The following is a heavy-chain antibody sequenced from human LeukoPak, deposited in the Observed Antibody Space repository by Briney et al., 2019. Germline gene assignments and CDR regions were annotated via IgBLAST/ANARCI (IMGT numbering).Heavy chain of an antibody. CDR2: IYYTGNT. CDR1: GGSISSSNYY. J-gene: IGHJ4*03. CDR3: ARHPGGSSFDY. V-gene: IGHV4-39*01. Sequence: PSETLSLTCTVSGGSISSSNYYWGWVRQPPGKGLEWVATIYYTGNTYYNPSLKSRVTISVDTSKNPFSLKLSSVTAADTALYFCARHPGGSSFDYWGQGTLVTVSS. D-gene: IGHD2-8*02.